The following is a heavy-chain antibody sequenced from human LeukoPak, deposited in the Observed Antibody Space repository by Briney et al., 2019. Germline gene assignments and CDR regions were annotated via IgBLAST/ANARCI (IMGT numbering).Heavy chain of an antibody. J-gene: IGHJ6*02. V-gene: IGHV3-23*01. CDR2: ISGSGGST. CDR3: AKDLRVRDYYGSGSYYAFYYYGMDV. CDR1: GFTFSSYA. D-gene: IGHD3-10*01. Sequence: GGSLRLSCAASGFTFSSYAMSWVRQAPGKGLEWVSAISGSGGSTYYADSVKGRFTISRDNSKNTLYLQTNSLRAEDTAVYYCAKDLRVRDYYGSGSYYAFYYYGMDVWGQGTTVTVSS.